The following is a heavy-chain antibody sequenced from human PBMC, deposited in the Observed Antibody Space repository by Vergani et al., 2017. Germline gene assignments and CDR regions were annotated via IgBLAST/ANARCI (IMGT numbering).Heavy chain of an antibody. V-gene: IGHV3-23*04. Sequence: EVQVVASGGDLVQPGGSLRLSCAASGFTFRNYAMTWVRQAPGKGLEWVSIISDNGGTTYYADSVKGRFTISRDNSKDTLYLQMNSLRAEDTAVDYCVKGNVPGYYDSSGYCDYWGQGTLVTVSS. J-gene: IGHJ4*02. CDR3: VKGNVPGYYDSSGYCDY. CDR1: GFTFRNYA. D-gene: IGHD3-22*01. CDR2: ISDNGGTT.